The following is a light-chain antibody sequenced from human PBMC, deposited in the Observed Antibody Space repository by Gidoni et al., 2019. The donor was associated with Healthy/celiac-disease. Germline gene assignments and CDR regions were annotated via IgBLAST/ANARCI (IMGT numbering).Light chain of an antibody. CDR2: DAS. J-gene: IGKJ4*01. Sequence: EIVLTQSPATLSLSPGERATLSCRASQSVSSYLAWYQQTPGQAPRLLIYDASNRATGIPARFSGSGSGTDFTLTISRLEPEDCAVYYCQQRSNWPPLTFGGGTKVEIK. V-gene: IGKV3-11*01. CDR1: QSVSSY. CDR3: QQRSNWPPLT.